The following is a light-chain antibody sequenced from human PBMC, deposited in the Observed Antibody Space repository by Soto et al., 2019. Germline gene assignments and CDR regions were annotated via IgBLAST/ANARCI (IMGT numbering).Light chain of an antibody. J-gene: IGLJ2*01. CDR3: QSYDSSLSGVV. CDR1: RSNIGAGYD. CDR2: GNN. Sequence: QSVLTQPPSVSGAPGQRVTISCTGSRSNIGAGYDVHWYQQLPGTAPKLLIYGNNNRPSGVPDRFSGSKSGTSASLAITRLQAEDEADYYCQSYDSSLSGVVFGGGTKLTVL. V-gene: IGLV1-40*01.